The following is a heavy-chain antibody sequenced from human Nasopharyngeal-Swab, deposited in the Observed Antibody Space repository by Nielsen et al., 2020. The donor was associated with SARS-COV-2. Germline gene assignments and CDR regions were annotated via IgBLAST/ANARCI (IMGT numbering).Heavy chain of an antibody. CDR3: ARAETRYSYGYPFDY. D-gene: IGHD5-18*01. V-gene: IGHV3-33*01. CDR2: IWYDGSNK. CDR1: GFTFSSYG. J-gene: IGHJ4*02. Sequence: GESLKISCAASGFTFSSYGMHWVRQAPGKGLEWVAVIWYDGSNKYYADSVKGRFTISRDNSKNTLYLQMNSLRAEDTAVYYCARAETRYSYGYPFDYWGQGTLVTVSS.